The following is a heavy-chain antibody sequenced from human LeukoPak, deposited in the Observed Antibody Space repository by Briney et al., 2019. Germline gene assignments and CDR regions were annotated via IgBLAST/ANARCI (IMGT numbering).Heavy chain of an antibody. Sequence: SETLSLTCAVYGGSFSGYYWSWIRQPPGKGLEWIGEINHSGSTNYNPSLKSRVTISVDTSKNQFPLNLMSVTAADTAVYFCARVTQYDTSAYSRNYYYVDVWGKGTTVTVSS. CDR1: GGSFSGYY. CDR3: ARVTQYDTSAYSRNYYYVDV. CDR2: INHSGST. J-gene: IGHJ6*03. V-gene: IGHV4-34*01. D-gene: IGHD3-22*01.